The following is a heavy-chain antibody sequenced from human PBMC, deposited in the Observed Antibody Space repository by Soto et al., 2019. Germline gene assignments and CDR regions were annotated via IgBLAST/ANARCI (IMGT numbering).Heavy chain of an antibody. D-gene: IGHD4-4*01. J-gene: IGHJ4*02. CDR3: ALDDSSNCAN. CDR2: IKTKTEGATT. Sequence: PGGSLRLSCAAAGFTFKDAWMNWVRQAPGKGLEWVGHIKTKTEGATTEYATPVTGRFTISRDDSKNTLFLQMSSLTNEDTGTYYCALDDSSNCANWGRGTLVTVSS. V-gene: IGHV3-15*07. CDR1: GFTFKDAW.